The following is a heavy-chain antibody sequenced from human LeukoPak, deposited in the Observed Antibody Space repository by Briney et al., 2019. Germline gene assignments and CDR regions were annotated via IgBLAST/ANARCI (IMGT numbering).Heavy chain of an antibody. J-gene: IGHJ3*02. V-gene: IGHV1-2*02. Sequence: GASVKVSCKASGYTFTSYDINWVRQATGQGLEWMGWINPNSGGTNYAQKFQGRVTMTRDTSISTAYMELSRLRSDDTAVYYCARAPSSTSCPNIWGQGTMVTVSS. CDR1: GYTFTSYD. CDR3: ARAPSSTSCPNI. CDR2: INPNSGGT. D-gene: IGHD2-2*01.